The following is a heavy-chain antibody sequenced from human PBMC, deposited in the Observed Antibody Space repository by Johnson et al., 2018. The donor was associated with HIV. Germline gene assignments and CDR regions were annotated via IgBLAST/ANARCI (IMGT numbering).Heavy chain of an antibody. CDR3: AKDKFLKGRIVNAFDI. V-gene: IGHV3-30*02. J-gene: IGHJ3*02. D-gene: IGHD1-26*01. CDR2: IRYDGSNK. CDR1: GFTFSSYG. Sequence: VQLVESGGGVVQPGGSLRLSCAASGFTFSSYGMHWVRQAPGKGLEWVAFIRYDGSNKYYADSVKGRFTISRDNSKNTLYLQMNSLRAEDTAVYYCAKDKFLKGRIVNAFDIWCQGTMVTVSS.